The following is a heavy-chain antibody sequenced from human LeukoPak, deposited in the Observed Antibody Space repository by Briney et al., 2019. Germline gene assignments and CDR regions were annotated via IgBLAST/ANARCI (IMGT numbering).Heavy chain of an antibody. D-gene: IGHD3-10*01. J-gene: IGHJ6*02. CDR3: ARDRVVRRVNAYGMDV. Sequence: PGGSLRLSCAASGFTVSSNYTSWVRQAPGKGLEWVSVIYSGGSTYYADSVKGRFSISRDNSKNTLYLQMNSLRAEDTAVYYCARDRVVRRVNAYGMDVWGQGTTVTVSS. V-gene: IGHV3-66*01. CDR2: IYSGGST. CDR1: GFTVSSNY.